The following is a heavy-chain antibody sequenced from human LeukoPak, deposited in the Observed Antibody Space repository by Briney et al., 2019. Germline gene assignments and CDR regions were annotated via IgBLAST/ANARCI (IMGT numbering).Heavy chain of an antibody. CDR3: ARIKDASSWLFDH. CDR1: GFIFSAYW. D-gene: IGHD6-13*01. J-gene: IGHJ4*02. V-gene: IGHV3-7*01. Sequence: GGSLRLSCAAPGFIFSAYWMTWVRQAPGKGLEWVANIKQDGSEKPSLDSVKGRFTVSRDNVKNSLYLQMTSLRVEDTAIYYCARIKDASSWLFDHWGQGTLVTVSS. CDR2: IKQDGSEK.